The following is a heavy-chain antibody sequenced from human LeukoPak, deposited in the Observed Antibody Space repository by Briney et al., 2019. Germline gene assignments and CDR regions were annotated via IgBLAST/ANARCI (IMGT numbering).Heavy chain of an antibody. CDR1: GGTFSNYA. Sequence: ASVKISCKASGGTFSNYAISWVRQAPGQGLEWMGGIFSIFDSANYAQKFQGRVTITADDSTSTAYMELANLTSEDTAVYYCARGRGTGVDYYYYMDVWGKGTTVTVSS. D-gene: IGHD7-27*01. V-gene: IGHV1-69*13. J-gene: IGHJ6*03. CDR2: IFSIFDSA. CDR3: ARGRGTGVDYYYYMDV.